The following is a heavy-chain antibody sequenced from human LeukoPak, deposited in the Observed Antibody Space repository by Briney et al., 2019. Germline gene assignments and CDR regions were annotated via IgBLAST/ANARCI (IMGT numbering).Heavy chain of an antibody. J-gene: IGHJ3*02. CDR3: ARGAAYFDWLSHDAFDI. CDR1: GYTFTGYY. V-gene: IGHV1-2*06. D-gene: IGHD3-9*01. Sequence: ASVKVSCKASGYTFTGYYMHWVRQAPGQGLEWMGRINPNSGGTNYAQKFQGRVTMTRDTSISTAYMELSRLRSDDTAVYYCARGAAYFDWLSHDAFDIWGQGTMVTVSS. CDR2: INPNSGGT.